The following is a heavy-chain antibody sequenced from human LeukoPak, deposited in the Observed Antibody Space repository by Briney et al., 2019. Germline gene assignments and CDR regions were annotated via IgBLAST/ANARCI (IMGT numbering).Heavy chain of an antibody. V-gene: IGHV3-21*05. J-gene: IGHJ4*02. CDR1: GFTFSSHW. CDR3: SVSPHSSTDY. CDR2: ISSSSSYT. Sequence: GGSLRLSCAASGFTFSSHWMSWVRQAPGKGLEWVSYISSSSSYTDYADSVKGRFTISRDNARNSLFLQMDSLRAEDTAVYYCSVSPHSSTDYWGQGTLVTVSS. D-gene: IGHD6-13*01.